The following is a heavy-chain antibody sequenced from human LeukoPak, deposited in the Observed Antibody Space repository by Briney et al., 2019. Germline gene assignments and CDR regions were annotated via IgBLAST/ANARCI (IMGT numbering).Heavy chain of an antibody. J-gene: IGHJ6*02. V-gene: IGHV1-18*01. CDR2: ISAYNGNT. CDR3: ARDGVAARPNTYYYYGMDV. D-gene: IGHD6-6*01. CDR1: GYTFTSYG. Sequence: ASVKVSCKASGYTFTSYGISWVRQAPGQGLEWMGWISAYNGNTNYAQKLQGRVTMTTDTSTSTAYMELRSLRSGDTAVYYCARDGVAARPNTYYYYGMDVWGQGTTVTVSS.